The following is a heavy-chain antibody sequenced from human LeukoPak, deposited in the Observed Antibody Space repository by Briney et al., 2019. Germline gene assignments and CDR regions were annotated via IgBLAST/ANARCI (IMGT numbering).Heavy chain of an antibody. D-gene: IGHD1-26*01. CDR3: AKEFGALDY. CDR2: ISYDGTNK. CDR1: GSTFSSYG. V-gene: IGHV3-30*18. J-gene: IGHJ4*02. Sequence: GGSLRLSCAASGSTFSSYGMHWVRQAPGKGLEWVAFISYDGTNKYFADSVRGRFTISRDNSKNTLYLQMNSLRAEDTAVYYCAKEFGALDYWGQGTLVTVSS.